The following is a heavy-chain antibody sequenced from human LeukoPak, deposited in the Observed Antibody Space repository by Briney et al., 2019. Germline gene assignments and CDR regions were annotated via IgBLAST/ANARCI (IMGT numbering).Heavy chain of an antibody. V-gene: IGHV4-34*01. D-gene: IGHD6-13*01. Sequence: PSETLSLTCAVYGVSFSGYSWTWSRQPPGKGLEWIGEISPSGATDYSPSLKSRVTISIDTSKNQFSLNLNSVTAADTAVYYCARAIPGTGYWGQGTLVTVSS. CDR2: ISPSGAT. J-gene: IGHJ4*02. CDR1: GVSFSGYS. CDR3: ARAIPGTGY.